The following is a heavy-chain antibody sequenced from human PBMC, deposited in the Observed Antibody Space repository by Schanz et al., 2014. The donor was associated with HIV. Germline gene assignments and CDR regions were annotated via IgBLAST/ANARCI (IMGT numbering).Heavy chain of an antibody. CDR3: AKDGNYYDSRYLGKGNYYYYYYMDV. CDR1: GFTFNSYG. J-gene: IGHJ6*02. CDR2: ISYDGTKK. Sequence: QVQLVESGGGVVQPGRSLRHSCAASGFTFNSYGMHWVRQAPGKGLEWVAVISYDGTKKHYADSVKGRFTISRDNSKNTLYLQLKSLRAEDTAVYYCAKDGNYYDSRYLGKGNYYYYYYMDVWGQGTTVTVSS. D-gene: IGHD3-22*01. V-gene: IGHV3-30*18.